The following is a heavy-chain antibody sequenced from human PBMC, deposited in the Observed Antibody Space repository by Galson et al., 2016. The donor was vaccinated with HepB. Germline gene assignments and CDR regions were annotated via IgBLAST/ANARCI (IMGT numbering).Heavy chain of an antibody. CDR3: ATQKLLWFGEGDF. J-gene: IGHJ4*02. V-gene: IGHV4-59*08. Sequence: ETLALTCTVSGGSISNYYWRWIRRPPGKGLEWIGYIYYSGSTNYHPSLKSRVTISVDTSKNQFSLRLTSVTAADTAVYYCATQKLLWFGEGDFWGQGTLVTVSS. CDR1: GGSISNYY. CDR2: IYYSGST. D-gene: IGHD3-10*01.